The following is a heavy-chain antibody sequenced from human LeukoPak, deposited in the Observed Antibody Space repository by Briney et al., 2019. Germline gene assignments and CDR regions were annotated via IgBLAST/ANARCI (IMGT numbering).Heavy chain of an antibody. CDR1: GYTFTRYD. D-gene: IGHD3-22*01. CDR3: ARETWLSYYDSSGYEHFDY. J-gene: IGHJ4*02. Sequence: EASVKVSCKASGYTFTRYDINWVRQATGQGLEWMGWMNPNSGGTNYAQKFQGRVTMTRDTSISTAYMELSRLRSDDTAVYYCARETWLSYYDSSGYEHFDYWGQGTLVTVSS. CDR2: MNPNSGGT. V-gene: IGHV1-2*02.